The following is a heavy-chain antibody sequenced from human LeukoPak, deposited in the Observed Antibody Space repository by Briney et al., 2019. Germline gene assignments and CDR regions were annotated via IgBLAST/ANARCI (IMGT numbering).Heavy chain of an antibody. D-gene: IGHD4-17*01. CDR2: ISGSGGST. CDR3: AKEDGDYGRLDY. V-gene: IGHV3-23*01. J-gene: IGHJ4*02. CDR1: GFXFSNYA. Sequence: GGSLRLSCAASGFXFSNYAISWVRQAPGKGQEWVSAISGSGGSTYYADSVKGRFTISRDNSKNTLYLQMNSLRAEDTAVYYCAKEDGDYGRLDYWGQGTLVTVSS.